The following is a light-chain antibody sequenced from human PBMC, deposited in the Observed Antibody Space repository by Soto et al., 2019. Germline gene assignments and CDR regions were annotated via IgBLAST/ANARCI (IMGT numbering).Light chain of an antibody. CDR1: QSVSSY. Sequence: EIVLTQSPATLSLSPGERATLSCRASQSVSSYLAWYQPKPGQAPRLLIYYASNRATGIPARFSGSGSGTDFTLTISSLEPEDFALYYCQQHSNWPLTFGGGTKVEIK. CDR2: YAS. J-gene: IGKJ4*01. V-gene: IGKV3-11*01. CDR3: QQHSNWPLT.